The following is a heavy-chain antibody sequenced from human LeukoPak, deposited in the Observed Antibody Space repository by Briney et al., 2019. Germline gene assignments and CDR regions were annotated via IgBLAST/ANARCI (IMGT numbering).Heavy chain of an antibody. CDR1: GFPFSSYW. D-gene: IGHD5-24*01. CDR2: IKQDGSEE. Sequence: GGSLRLSCAASGFPFSSYWMSWVRQAPGKGLEWVANIKQDGSEEYYVDSVKGRFTISRDNAKNSLYLQMNSLRAEDTAVYYCARVEFYGCQLQDYWGQGILVTVSS. CDR3: ARVEFYGCQLQDY. J-gene: IGHJ4*02. V-gene: IGHV3-7*01.